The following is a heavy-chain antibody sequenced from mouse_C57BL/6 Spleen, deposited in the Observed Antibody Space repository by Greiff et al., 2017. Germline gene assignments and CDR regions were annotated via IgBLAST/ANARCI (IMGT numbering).Heavy chain of an antibody. CDR3: ARYDPSFAY. V-gene: IGHV1-69*01. CDR1: GYTFTSYW. Sequence: QVQLQQPGAELVMPGASVKLSCKASGYTFTSYWMHWVKQRPGQGLEWIGEIDPSDSYTNYNQKFKGKSKLTVDKSSSTAYMQLSSLTSEDSAVYYCARYDPSFAYWGQGTLVTVSA. J-gene: IGHJ3*01. D-gene: IGHD2-3*01. CDR2: IDPSDSYT.